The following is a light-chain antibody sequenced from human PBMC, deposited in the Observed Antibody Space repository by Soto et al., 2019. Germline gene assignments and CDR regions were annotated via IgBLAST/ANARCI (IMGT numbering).Light chain of an antibody. Sequence: IVLTQSPATLSVSPGENATLSCRASQSVSSNLAWYQQKPGQAPRLLMYGASTRATAIPARFSGSGSGTEFTLNITSLQAEDIAVYYCQQYDTWHVWTFGQGTKVEI. V-gene: IGKV3-15*01. CDR3: QQYDTWHVWT. CDR1: QSVSSN. J-gene: IGKJ1*01. CDR2: GAS.